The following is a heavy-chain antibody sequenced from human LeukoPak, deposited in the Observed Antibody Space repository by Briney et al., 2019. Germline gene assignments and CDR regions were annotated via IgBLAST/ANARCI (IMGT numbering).Heavy chain of an antibody. CDR1: GFIFRVYH. Sequence: GGSLRLSCAASGFIFRVYHIHWVSGAPGKGLVWVSYISSSAGYRYDADSVKGRFTISRDNAKNSLYLQMNTLRAEDTAVYYCARGPWDYYDSSNYRAFDYWGQGTLVTVSS. CDR2: ISSSAGYR. CDR3: ARGPWDYYDSSNYRAFDY. V-gene: IGHV3-21*01. J-gene: IGHJ4*02. D-gene: IGHD3-22*01.